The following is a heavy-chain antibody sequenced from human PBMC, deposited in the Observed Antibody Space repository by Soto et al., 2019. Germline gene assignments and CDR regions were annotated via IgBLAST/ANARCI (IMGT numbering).Heavy chain of an antibody. Sequence: EVQLVESGGGLVQPGGSLRLSCAASGFTFSSYWMHWVRQAPGKGLVWVSRINSDGTSTSYADSVKGRFTISRDNAKNELYLQMNRLRAEDTAVYYCARRSGYYYILDNWFDPWGQGTLVTVCS. V-gene: IGHV3-74*01. CDR2: INSDGTST. J-gene: IGHJ5*02. CDR3: ARRSGYYYILDNWFDP. D-gene: IGHD5-12*01. CDR1: GFTFSSYW.